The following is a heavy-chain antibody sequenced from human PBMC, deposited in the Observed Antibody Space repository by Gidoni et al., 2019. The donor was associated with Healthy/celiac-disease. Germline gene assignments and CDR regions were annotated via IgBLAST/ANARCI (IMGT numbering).Heavy chain of an antibody. Sequence: QVQLQQWGAGLLKPSETLSLTCAVYGGSFSVYYWSWIRQPPGKGLEWIGEINHSGSTNYHPSLKSRVTISVDTSKNQFSLKLSSVTAADTAVYYCAREGLKGEYSSGWTRGNWFDPWGQGTLVTVSS. CDR3: AREGLKGEYSSGWTRGNWFDP. D-gene: IGHD6-19*01. J-gene: IGHJ5*02. CDR2: INHSGST. V-gene: IGHV4-34*01. CDR1: GGSFSVYY.